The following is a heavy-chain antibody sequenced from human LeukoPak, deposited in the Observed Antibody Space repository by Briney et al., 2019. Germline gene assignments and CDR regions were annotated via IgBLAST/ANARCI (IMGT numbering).Heavy chain of an antibody. Sequence: SETLSLTCTVSGGSISSHYWSWIRQPPGKGLEWIGYIYYSGSTNYNPSLKSRVTISVDTSKNQFSLKLSSVTAADTAVYYCARGRRAAYYYDSSGYYQAYYFDYWGQGTLVTVSS. J-gene: IGHJ4*02. CDR2: IYYSGST. CDR1: GGSISSHY. D-gene: IGHD3-22*01. CDR3: ARGRRAAYYYDSSGYYQAYYFDY. V-gene: IGHV4-59*11.